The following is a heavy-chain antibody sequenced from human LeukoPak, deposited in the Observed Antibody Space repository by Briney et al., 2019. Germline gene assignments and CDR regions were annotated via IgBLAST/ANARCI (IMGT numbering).Heavy chain of an antibody. V-gene: IGHV3-48*01. Sequence: GGSLRLSCAASGFTFSSYSMNWVRQAPGKGLEWVSYISSSSSTIYYADSVKGRFTISRDNAKNSLYLQMNSLRAEDTAVYYCGVVPAAMPFDYWGQGTLVTVSS. CDR1: GFTFSSYS. J-gene: IGHJ4*02. CDR2: ISSSSSTI. D-gene: IGHD2-2*01. CDR3: GVVPAAMPFDY.